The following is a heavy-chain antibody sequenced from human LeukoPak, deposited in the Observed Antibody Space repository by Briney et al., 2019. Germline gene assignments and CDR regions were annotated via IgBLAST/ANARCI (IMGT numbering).Heavy chain of an antibody. J-gene: IGHJ4*02. Sequence: SETLSLTCTVSGGSISSYYWSWIRQPPGKGLEWIGYIYYSGSTNYNPSLKSRVTISVDTSKNQFSLKLSSVTAADTAVYYCARYWGIQLWNYGSSGLYYFDYWGQGTLVTVSS. CDR3: ARYWGIQLWNYGSSGLYYFDY. CDR2: IYYSGST. V-gene: IGHV4-59*08. D-gene: IGHD3-22*01. CDR1: GGSISSYY.